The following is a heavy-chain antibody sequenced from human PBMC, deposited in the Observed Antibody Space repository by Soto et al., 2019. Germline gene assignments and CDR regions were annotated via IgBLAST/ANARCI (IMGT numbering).Heavy chain of an antibody. D-gene: IGHD6-25*01. Sequence: ASVKVSCKASGYTFTGYYMHWVRQAPGQGLEWMGWINPNSGGTNYAQKFQGWVTMTRDTSISTAYMELSRLRSDDTAVYYCARGMDDNSSVNTIKGNWFDPWGQGTLVTVSS. CDR3: ARGMDDNSSVNTIKGNWFDP. J-gene: IGHJ5*02. V-gene: IGHV1-2*04. CDR2: INPNSGGT. CDR1: GYTFTGYY.